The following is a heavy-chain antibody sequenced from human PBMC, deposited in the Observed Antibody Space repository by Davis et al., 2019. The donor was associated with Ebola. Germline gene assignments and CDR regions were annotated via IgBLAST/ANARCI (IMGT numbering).Heavy chain of an antibody. V-gene: IGHV1-46*02. CDR3: ARFDFWSGYYADY. CDR1: GYTFKNSA. J-gene: IGHJ4*02. D-gene: IGHD3-3*01. Sequence: AASVKVSCKASGYTFKNSAISWVRQAPGQGLEWMGIINPSGGSTSYAQKFQGRVTMTREKSTSTAYMELRSLRSDDTAVYYCARFDFWSGYYADYWGQGTLITVSS. CDR2: INPSGGST.